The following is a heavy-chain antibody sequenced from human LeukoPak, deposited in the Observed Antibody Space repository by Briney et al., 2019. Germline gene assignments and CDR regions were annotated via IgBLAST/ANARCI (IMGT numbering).Heavy chain of an antibody. V-gene: IGHV1-24*01. CDR1: GYTLTELS. D-gene: IGHD3-3*01. CDR3: VRGLRFLEWNGNYFDY. Sequence: ASVKVSCKVSGYTLTELSMHWVRQAPGKGLEWMGGFDPEDGETIYAQKFQGRVTMTEDTSTDTAYMELSSLRSEDTAVYYCVRGLRFLEWNGNYFDYWGQGTLVTVSS. J-gene: IGHJ4*02. CDR2: FDPEDGET.